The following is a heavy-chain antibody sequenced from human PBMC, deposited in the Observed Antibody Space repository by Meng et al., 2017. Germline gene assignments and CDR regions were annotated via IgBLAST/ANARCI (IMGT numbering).Heavy chain of an antibody. V-gene: IGHV3-74*01. Sequence: EVHLVESGGGLVQPVGSLRPSCVASGPTFNSYWMHWVRQAPGKGLVWVSRIKSDGSVTTYADIVKGRFTISRDNAKNTVYLQMKSLRAEDTAVYYCAPTVTTPGPFDFWGQGSLVTVSS. CDR3: APTVTTPGPFDF. CDR1: GPTFNSYW. CDR2: IKSDGSVT. D-gene: IGHD4-17*01. J-gene: IGHJ4*02.